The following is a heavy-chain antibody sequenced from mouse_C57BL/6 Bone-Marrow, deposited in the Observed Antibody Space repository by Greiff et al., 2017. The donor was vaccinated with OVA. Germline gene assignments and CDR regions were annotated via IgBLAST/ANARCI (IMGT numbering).Heavy chain of an antibody. J-gene: IGHJ3*01. V-gene: IGHV1-9*01. D-gene: IGHD1-1*01. Sequence: QVQLQQSGAELMKPGASVKLSCKATGYTFTGYWIEWVKQRPGHGLEWIGEILPGSGSTNYNEKFKGKATFTADTSSNTAYMQLSSLTTEDSAIYYCERYYYGSPWFAYWGQGTLVTVSA. CDR1: GYTFTGYW. CDR3: ERYYYGSPWFAY. CDR2: ILPGSGST.